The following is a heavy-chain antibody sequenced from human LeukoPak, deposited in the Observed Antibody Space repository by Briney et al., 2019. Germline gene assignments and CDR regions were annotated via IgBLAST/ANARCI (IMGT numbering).Heavy chain of an antibody. CDR2: IYYSGST. V-gene: IGHV4-31*03. D-gene: IGHD3-22*01. CDR3: ATQTSQDSSGYTFDY. Sequence: SETLSLTSTVSGGSISSGGYYWSWIRQHPGKGLEWIGYIYYSGSTYYNPSLKSRVTISVDTSKNQFSLKLSSVTAADTAVYYCATQTSQDSSGYTFDYWGQGTPVTVSS. J-gene: IGHJ4*02. CDR1: GGSISSGGYY.